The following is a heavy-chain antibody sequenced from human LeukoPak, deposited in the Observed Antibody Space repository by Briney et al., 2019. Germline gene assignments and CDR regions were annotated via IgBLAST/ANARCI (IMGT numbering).Heavy chain of an antibody. V-gene: IGHV1-2*02. J-gene: IGHJ4*02. CDR3: ARAAPYYGSGTYFDY. CDR1: GYTFTGYY. D-gene: IGHD3-10*01. Sequence: ASVKVSCKASGYTFTGYYMHWVRQAPGQGLEWMGWINPNSGGTIYAQKFQGRVTMTRDTSISTAYMELSRLRSDDTAVYYCARAAPYYGSGTYFDYWGQGTLVTVSS. CDR2: INPNSGGT.